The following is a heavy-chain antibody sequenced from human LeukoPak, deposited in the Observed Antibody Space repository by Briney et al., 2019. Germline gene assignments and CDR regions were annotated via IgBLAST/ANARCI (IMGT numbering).Heavy chain of an antibody. V-gene: IGHV3-21*06. D-gene: IGHD4-17*01. J-gene: IGHJ5*02. CDR3: VRLEISRTVTTTNWFDL. CDR1: GFTFRSST. CDR2: IGSGSSYT. Sequence: PRGSLRLSCTASGFTFRSSTMNWVRQAPGKGLEWVSYIGSGSSYTNYADSVKGRFTISRDNAQSSLYLQMNNLTAEDTAVYYCVRLEISRTVTTTNWFDLWGQGTLVSVSS.